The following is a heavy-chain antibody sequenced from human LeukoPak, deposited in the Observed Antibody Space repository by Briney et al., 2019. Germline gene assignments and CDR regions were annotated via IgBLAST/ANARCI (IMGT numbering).Heavy chain of an antibody. D-gene: IGHD4-17*01. Sequence: SGTLSLTCAVSGGSISSSNCWSWVRQPPGKGLEWIGEIFHSGSTDCNPSLNSRVTISIDKSKNQFSLRLSSVTAADTAVYYCASVQVPSYGDHRFDNWGQGTLVTVSS. V-gene: IGHV4-4*02. J-gene: IGHJ4*02. CDR3: ASVQVPSYGDHRFDN. CDR1: GGSISSSNC. CDR2: IFHSGST.